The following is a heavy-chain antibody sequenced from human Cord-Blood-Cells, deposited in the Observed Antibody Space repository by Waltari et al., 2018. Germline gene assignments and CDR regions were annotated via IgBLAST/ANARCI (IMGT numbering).Heavy chain of an antibody. Sequence: QVQLVESGGGVVQPGRSLRLSCAASGFTFSSYGMHWVRQAPGKGLEWAAVISYDGSNKYYADSVKGRFTISRDNSKNTLYLQMNSLRAEDTAVYYCAKDRQYQLLYWFDPWGQGTLVTVSS. CDR3: AKDRQYQLLYWFDP. V-gene: IGHV3-30*18. D-gene: IGHD2-2*01. CDR2: ISYDGSNK. CDR1: GFTFSSYG. J-gene: IGHJ5*02.